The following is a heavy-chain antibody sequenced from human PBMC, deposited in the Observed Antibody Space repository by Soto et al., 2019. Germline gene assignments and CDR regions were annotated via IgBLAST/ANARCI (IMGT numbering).Heavy chain of an antibody. D-gene: IGHD2-2*01. J-gene: IGHJ1*01. V-gene: IGHV1-18*01. CDR1: GYTFIDYG. Sequence: ASVKVSCQPSGYTFIDYGVNWLLQAPGQGLEWVGWISAYNGNTNYKQKFQGRVTLTTDTSTTTAYMELRDLRSDDTAVYYCARDTSIYCTSTNCLQYFQHWGQGTLVTVSS. CDR3: ARDTSIYCTSTNCLQYFQH. CDR2: ISAYNGNT.